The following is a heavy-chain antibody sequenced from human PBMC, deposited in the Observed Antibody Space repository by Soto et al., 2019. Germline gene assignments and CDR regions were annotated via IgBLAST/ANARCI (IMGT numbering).Heavy chain of an antibody. V-gene: IGHV3-21*01. Sequence: GGSLRLSCAASGFTFRSYSMNWVRQAPGKGLEWVSSISGSSSYISYADSVKGRFTISRDNARNSLYLQMNTLRAEDTALYYCARESVTIFGVLTNWGRGTLVTVSS. CDR3: ARESVTIFGVLTN. CDR1: GFTFRSYS. D-gene: IGHD3-3*01. J-gene: IGHJ1*01. CDR2: ISGSSSYI.